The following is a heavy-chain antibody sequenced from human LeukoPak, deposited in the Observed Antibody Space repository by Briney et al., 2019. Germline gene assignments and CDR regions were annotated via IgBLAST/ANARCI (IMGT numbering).Heavy chain of an antibody. D-gene: IGHD2-2*01. Sequence: SETLSLTCTVSGGSISSSSYYWGWIRQPPGKGLEWIGSIYYSGSTYNNPSLKSRVTISVDTSKNQFSLKLSSVTAADTAVYYCARAYQLLTTYNWFDPWGQGTLVTVSS. CDR3: ARAYQLLTTYNWFDP. V-gene: IGHV4-39*07. J-gene: IGHJ5*02. CDR1: GGSISSSSYY. CDR2: IYYSGST.